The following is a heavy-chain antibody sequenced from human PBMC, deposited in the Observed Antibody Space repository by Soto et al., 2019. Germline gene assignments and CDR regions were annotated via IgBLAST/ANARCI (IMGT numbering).Heavy chain of an antibody. CDR3: ARGYCGSVSCPSDY. CDR1: GASINNYY. V-gene: IGHV4-59*01. D-gene: IGHD2-2*01. J-gene: IGHJ4*02. CDR2: IYYTGST. Sequence: SETLSLTCTVSGASINNYYWSWIRQPPGKGLEWIGYIYYTGSTNYNPSLRTRVTISVDTSKNQSSLNLSSVTAADTAVYYCARGYCGSVSCPSDYWGQGTLVAVSS.